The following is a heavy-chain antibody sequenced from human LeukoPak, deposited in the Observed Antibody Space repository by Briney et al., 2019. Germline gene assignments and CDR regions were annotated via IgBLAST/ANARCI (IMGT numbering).Heavy chain of an antibody. Sequence: PSETLSLTCTVSGGSISSSSYYWGWIRQPPGKGLEWIGSIYYSGSTYYNPSLRSRVTMSVDTSKNLFSLKLSSVTAADTAVYYCASEYYYDTSGYYSLAYWGQGTLVTVSS. D-gene: IGHD3-22*01. CDR1: GGSISSSSYY. CDR3: ASEYYYDTSGYYSLAY. J-gene: IGHJ4*02. V-gene: IGHV4-39*07. CDR2: IYYSGST.